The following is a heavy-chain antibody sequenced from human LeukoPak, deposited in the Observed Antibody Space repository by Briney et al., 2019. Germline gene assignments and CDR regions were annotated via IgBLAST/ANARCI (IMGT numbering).Heavy chain of an antibody. CDR1: GFTFSSYG. V-gene: IGHV3-33*01. Sequence: GGSLRLSCAASGFTFSSYGMHWVRQAPGKGLEWVAVIWYDGSNKYYADSVKGRFTISRDNSKNTLYLQMNSLRAEDTAVYYRARDQRSSSIDPWGQGTLVTVSS. D-gene: IGHD6-13*01. CDR2: IWYDGSNK. J-gene: IGHJ5*02. CDR3: ARDQRSSSIDP.